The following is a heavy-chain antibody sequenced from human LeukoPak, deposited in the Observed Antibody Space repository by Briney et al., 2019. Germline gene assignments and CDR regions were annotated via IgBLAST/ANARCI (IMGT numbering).Heavy chain of an antibody. D-gene: IGHD5-18*01. CDR3: ARGRRPDTAMVYYYYYYGMDV. CDR2: ISSSSSYI. CDR1: GFTFSSHS. Sequence: GGSLRLSCAASGFTFSSHSMNWVRQAPGKGLEWVSSISSSSSYIYYADSVKGRFTISRDNAKNSLYLQMNSLRAEDTAVYYCARGRRPDTAMVYYYYYYGMDVWGQGTTVTVSS. V-gene: IGHV3-21*01. J-gene: IGHJ6*02.